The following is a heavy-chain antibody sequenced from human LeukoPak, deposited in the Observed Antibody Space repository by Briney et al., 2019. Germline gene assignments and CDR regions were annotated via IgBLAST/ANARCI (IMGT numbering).Heavy chain of an antibody. CDR2: VSVSGSST. V-gene: IGHV3-23*01. CDR1: GFTFSSYG. J-gene: IGHJ4*02. CDR3: GKDHFGCSGGTCYYGHPYYFDF. Sequence: QPGGSLRLSCAASGFTFSSYGLTWVRQAPGKGLEWVSAVSVSGSSTYYLDSVKGRFTISRDDSRNTLFLQMNSLRAEDTAIYYCGKDHFGCSGGTCYYGHPYYFDFWGQGTLVTVSS. D-gene: IGHD2-15*01.